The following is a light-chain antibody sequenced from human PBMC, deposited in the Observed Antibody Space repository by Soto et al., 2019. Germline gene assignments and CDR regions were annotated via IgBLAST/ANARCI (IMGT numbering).Light chain of an antibody. CDR1: QDVSNY. CDR2: DAS. V-gene: IGKV1-33*01. CDR3: QQYSNLIT. J-gene: IGKJ5*01. Sequence: DIQMTQSPSSLSASXGDRVPISFQASQDVSNYLNWYQQKLGKAPKLLIYDASNLETGVPSRFSGSGSGTYFSFTISSLQPEDFATYYCQQYSNLITFGQGTRLEIK.